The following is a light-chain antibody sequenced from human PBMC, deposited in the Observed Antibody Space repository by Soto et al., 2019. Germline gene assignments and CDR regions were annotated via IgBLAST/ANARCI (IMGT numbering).Light chain of an antibody. CDR3: QQYFGSLYT. Sequence: SVLTQSPGTLSLSPGEGATLSCRTSQSISSTYLAWYQQRPGQAPRLLIYAAYSRATGIPDRFSGSGSGTDFTLTISRLEPEDFSVYYCQQYFGSLYTFGRGTKLEIK. CDR1: QSISSTY. CDR2: AAY. J-gene: IGKJ2*01. V-gene: IGKV3-20*01.